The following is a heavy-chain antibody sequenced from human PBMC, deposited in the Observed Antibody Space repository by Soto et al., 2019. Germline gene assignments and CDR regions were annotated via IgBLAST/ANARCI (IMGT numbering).Heavy chain of an antibody. CDR1: GFTFSSYA. CDR3: AREGVVPAATPWFDY. Sequence: QVQLVESGGGVVQPGRSLRLSCAASGFTFSSYAMHWVRQAQGKGLEWVAVISYDGSNKYYADSVKGRFTISRDNPKNTLYLQMKSLRAEDTAVYYCAREGVVPAATPWFDYWGQGTLVTVSS. J-gene: IGHJ4*02. D-gene: IGHD2-2*02. V-gene: IGHV3-30-3*01. CDR2: ISYDGSNK.